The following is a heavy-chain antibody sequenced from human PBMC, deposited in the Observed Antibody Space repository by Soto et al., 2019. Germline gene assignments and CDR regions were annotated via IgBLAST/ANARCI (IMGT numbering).Heavy chain of an antibody. CDR3: SRGPSITIVGATIGSDY. J-gene: IGHJ4*02. D-gene: IGHD1-26*01. CDR2: ISAYNGNT. Sequence: ASVKVSCKXSGYTFTSYGISWVRQAPGQGLEWMGWISAYNGNTNYAQKLQGRVTMTTDTSTSTAYMELRSLRSDDTAVYYCSRGPSITIVGATIGSDYWGQGTLVTVSS. V-gene: IGHV1-18*01. CDR1: GYTFTSYG.